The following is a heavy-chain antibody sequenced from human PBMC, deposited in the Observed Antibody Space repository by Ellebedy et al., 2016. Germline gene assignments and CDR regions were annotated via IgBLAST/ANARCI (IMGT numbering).Heavy chain of an antibody. V-gene: IGHV3-23*01. CDR3: RQGHYADY. J-gene: IGHJ4*02. CDR1: GLNFDTFF. Sequence: GESLKISXVVSGLNFDTFFMTWVRQAPGKGLEWVATINAHSDDTRLADSVKGRFTVSRDNPRKTVYLRMNNLRVEDTARYYCRQGHYADYWGQGTLVIVSS. CDR2: INAHSDDT.